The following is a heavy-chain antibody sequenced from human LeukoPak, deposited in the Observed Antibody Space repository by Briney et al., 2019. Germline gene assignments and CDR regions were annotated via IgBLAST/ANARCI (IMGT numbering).Heavy chain of an antibody. D-gene: IGHD3-10*01. CDR2: IGSSSSYI. CDR1: GFTFSSYS. CDR3: ARDLRVGRAFDI. V-gene: IGHV3-21*01. J-gene: IGHJ3*02. Sequence: GGSLRLSCAASGFTFSSYSMNWVRQAPGKGLEWVSSIGSSSSYIYYADSVKGRFTISRDNAKNSLYLQMNSLRAEDTAVYYCARDLRVGRAFDIWGQGTMVTVSS.